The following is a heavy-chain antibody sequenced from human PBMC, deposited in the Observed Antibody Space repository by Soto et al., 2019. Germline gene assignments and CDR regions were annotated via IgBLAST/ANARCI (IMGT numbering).Heavy chain of an antibody. Sequence: GGSLRLSCAASGFTFSSYWMSWVRQAPGKGLEWVANIKQDGSEKYYVDSVKGRFTISRDNAKNSLYLQMNSLRAEDTAVYYCASGYNIVATISSGYGVDYWGQGTLVTVSS. D-gene: IGHD5-12*01. CDR1: GFTFSSYW. CDR3: ASGYNIVATISSGYGVDY. J-gene: IGHJ4*02. CDR2: IKQDGSEK. V-gene: IGHV3-7*01.